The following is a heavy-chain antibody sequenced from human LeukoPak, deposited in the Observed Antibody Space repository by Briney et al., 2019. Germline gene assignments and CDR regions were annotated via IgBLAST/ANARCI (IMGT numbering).Heavy chain of an antibody. D-gene: IGHD4-17*01. CDR1: GFTVSSNY. V-gene: IGHV3-53*01. CDR3: AKALYGDYGRFDY. J-gene: IGHJ4*02. Sequence: PGGSLRLSCAASGFTVSSNYMSWVRQAPGKGLEWVSVIYSDGGTYYADSVKGRFTISRDNSKNTLYLQMNSLRAEDTAVYYCAKALYGDYGRFDYWGQGTLVTVSS. CDR2: IYSDGGT.